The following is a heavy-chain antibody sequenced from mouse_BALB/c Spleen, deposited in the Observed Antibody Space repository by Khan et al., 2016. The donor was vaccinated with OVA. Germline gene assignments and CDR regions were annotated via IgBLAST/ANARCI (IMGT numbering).Heavy chain of an antibody. CDR1: GFSFTSYG. Sequence: QVQLKVSGPGLVAPSQSLAITCTASGFSFTSYGVHLVRQPPGKGLEWLGVIWAGGGTNYYSALMSRMDIIKDNSKSKVFLKMNSLQTDETAMYYCARREDIWGQGTTLTVSS. D-gene: IGHD1-3*01. J-gene: IGHJ2*01. V-gene: IGHV2-9*02. CDR2: IWAGGGT. CDR3: ARREDI.